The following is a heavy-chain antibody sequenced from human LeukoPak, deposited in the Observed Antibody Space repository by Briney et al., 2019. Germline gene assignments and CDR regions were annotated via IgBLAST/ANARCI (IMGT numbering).Heavy chain of an antibody. CDR2: IYYSGST. D-gene: IGHD6-19*01. J-gene: IGHJ4*02. CDR3: ARQMGSGWFPFDY. Sequence: SETLSLTCAVYGGSFSGYYWSWIRQPPGKGLEWIGYIYYSGSTNYNPSLKSRVTISVDTSKNQFSLKLSSVTAADTAVYYCARQMGSGWFPFDYWGQGTLVTVSS. CDR1: GGSFSGYY. V-gene: IGHV4-59*01.